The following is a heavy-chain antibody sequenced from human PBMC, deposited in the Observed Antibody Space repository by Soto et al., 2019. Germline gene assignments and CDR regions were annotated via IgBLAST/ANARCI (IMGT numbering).Heavy chain of an antibody. J-gene: IGHJ5*02. CDR1: GFSFSNYW. CDR3: ARDFPHNWFDP. CDR2: VDNGGGGT. Sequence: EGQLVQSGGGLVQPGGSLRLSCVASGFSFSNYWMHWVRQAPGEGLMWVARVDNGGGGTFYADSVRGRFTISRDNTNNTLSLQMNNLRVEDTAIYYCARDFPHNWFDPWGQGTLVTVSS. V-gene: IGHV3-74*01.